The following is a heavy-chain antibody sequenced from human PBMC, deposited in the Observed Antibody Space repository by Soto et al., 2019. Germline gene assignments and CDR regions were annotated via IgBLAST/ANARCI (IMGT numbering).Heavy chain of an antibody. CDR2: IYSSGNT. J-gene: IGHJ5*02. Sequence: QSLTCSVSGGTISGYYWTWIRQPAGKGLEWIGRIYSSGNTKYNPSLQSRVTMSLDTSNNQFSLRLTSVTAADTAVYYCARGQRFSDWFDPWGQGTLVTVSS. CDR3: ARGQRFSDWFDP. V-gene: IGHV4-4*07. D-gene: IGHD3-3*01. CDR1: GGTISGYY.